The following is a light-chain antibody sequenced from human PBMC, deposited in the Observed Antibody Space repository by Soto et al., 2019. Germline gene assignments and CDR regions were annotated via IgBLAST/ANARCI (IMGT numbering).Light chain of an antibody. J-gene: IGKJ4*01. Sequence: DLQMTQSPSSLSASVGDRGTITCQASQDIKNYLNWYQQKPGKAPNLLIYDASNLKTGVPSRFSGSGSGTHFTFTISSLQPEDIATYYCQHYDHLPPLSFGGGTKVEIK. CDR2: DAS. CDR3: QHYDHLPPLS. V-gene: IGKV1-33*01. CDR1: QDIKNY.